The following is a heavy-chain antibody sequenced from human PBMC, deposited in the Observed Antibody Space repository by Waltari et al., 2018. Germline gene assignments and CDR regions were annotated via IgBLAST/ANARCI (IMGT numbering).Heavy chain of an antibody. CDR3: ARDGVVAARDY. J-gene: IGHJ4*02. CDR2: ISSSSNYI. D-gene: IGHD3-16*01. Sequence: EVQLVESGGGLVKPGGPLGLSGPASGFTFSTYSMNWVRQAPGKGLEWVSSISSSSNYIYYADSVKGRFTISRDNAKNSLYLQMNSLRVEDTAVYYCARDGVVAARDYWGQGTLVTVSS. V-gene: IGHV3-21*01. CDR1: GFTFSTYS.